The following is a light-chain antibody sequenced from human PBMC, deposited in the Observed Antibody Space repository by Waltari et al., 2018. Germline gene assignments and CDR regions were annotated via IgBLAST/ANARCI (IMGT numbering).Light chain of an antibody. CDR3: AAWDDRLRDYV. Sequence: QSVLTQPPSASATPAQRVTLSRSGSSSNLGINYLHWYQHLLGTAPKPVLYRNNQRPSGVPDRFSGSKSGTSASLAISGLRSEDEADYYCAAWDDRLRDYVFGTGTKVTAL. V-gene: IGLV1-47*01. J-gene: IGLJ1*01. CDR2: RNN. CDR1: SSNLGINY.